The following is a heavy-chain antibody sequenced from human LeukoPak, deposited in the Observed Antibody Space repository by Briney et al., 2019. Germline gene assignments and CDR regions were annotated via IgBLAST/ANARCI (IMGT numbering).Heavy chain of an antibody. V-gene: IGHV3-11*04. J-gene: IGHJ6*03. CDR1: GFTFSDYY. Sequence: SGGSLRLSCAASGFTFSDYYMSWIRQAPGKGLEWVSYISSSGSSVYYADSVKGRFTISRDNAKNTLYLQINSLSAEDTAVYYCYVHHYYYYMDVWGKGTTVTVSS. CDR2: ISSSGSSV. CDR3: YVHHYYYYMDV. D-gene: IGHD3-16*01.